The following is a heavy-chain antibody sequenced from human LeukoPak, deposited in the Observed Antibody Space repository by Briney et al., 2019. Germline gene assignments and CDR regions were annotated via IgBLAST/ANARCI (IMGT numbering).Heavy chain of an antibody. CDR2: IYYSGST. CDR1: GGSISSSSYY. D-gene: IGHD1-26*01. V-gene: IGHV4-39*01. CDR3: ARRILGRHFDY. Sequence: PSETLSLTCTVSGGSISSSSYYWGWIRQPPGKGLEWIGSIYYSGSTYYNPSLKSRVTISVDTSKNQFSLKLSSVTAADTAVYYCARRILGRHFDYWGQGTLVTVSS. J-gene: IGHJ4*02.